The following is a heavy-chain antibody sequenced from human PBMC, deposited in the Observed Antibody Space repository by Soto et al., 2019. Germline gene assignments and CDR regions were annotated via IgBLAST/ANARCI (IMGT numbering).Heavy chain of an antibody. V-gene: IGHV3-30-3*01. CDR3: ARASGHIYATLHGPFDH. J-gene: IGHJ4*02. Sequence: GGSLRLSCAASGFTFNRHPLHWVRQAPGKGLEWVAVISHDGNNKYYADSVKGRFTISRDNSMNMLYMQMHGLRTEDTAIFYCARASGHIYATLHGPFDHWGQGALVTVSS. D-gene: IGHD2-8*01. CDR2: ISHDGNNK. CDR1: GFTFNRHP.